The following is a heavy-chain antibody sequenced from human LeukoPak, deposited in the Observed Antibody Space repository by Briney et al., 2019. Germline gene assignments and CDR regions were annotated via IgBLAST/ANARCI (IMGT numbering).Heavy chain of an antibody. V-gene: IGHV3-21*06. CDR1: GFTFRNYN. Sequence: PGGSLRLSCAASGFTFRNYNMNWVRQAPGKGLEWVSSISSSSSYIYYADSVKGRFTISRHNAKNSLYLQMNSLRAEDTAVYYCARRAGAYSHPYDYWGQGTLVTVSS. CDR3: ARRAGAYSHPYDY. D-gene: IGHD4/OR15-4a*01. J-gene: IGHJ4*02. CDR2: ISSSSSYI.